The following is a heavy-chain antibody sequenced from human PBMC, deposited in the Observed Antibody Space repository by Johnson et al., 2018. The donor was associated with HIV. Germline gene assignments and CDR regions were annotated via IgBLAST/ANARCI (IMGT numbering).Heavy chain of an antibody. CDR1: GFTVSSYY. Sequence: VQLMESGGGLAQPGGSLRLSCAASGFTVSSYYMSWVRQAPGKGLEWVSVLFSGGSTYYADSVKGRFTISRDNSKNSLYLQMNSLRAEDTAVYYCARTSLEMATISAFDIWGQGTMVTVSS. J-gene: IGHJ3*02. D-gene: IGHD5-24*01. V-gene: IGHV3-66*01. CDR3: ARTSLEMATISAFDI. CDR2: LFSGGST.